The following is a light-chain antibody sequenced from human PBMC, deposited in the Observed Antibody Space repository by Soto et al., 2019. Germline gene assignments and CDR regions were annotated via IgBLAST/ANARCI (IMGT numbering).Light chain of an antibody. CDR3: SSFTISSTVV. J-gene: IGLJ2*01. Sequence: QSVLTQPASVSGSPGQSITISCTGTSSDVNPYDYVSWYQQHPGKAPKLMIYDVSNRPSGVSNRFSGSKSGNTASLTISGLQADDEADYYCSSFTISSTVVFGGGTQLTVL. V-gene: IGLV2-14*01. CDR2: DVS. CDR1: SSDVNPYDY.